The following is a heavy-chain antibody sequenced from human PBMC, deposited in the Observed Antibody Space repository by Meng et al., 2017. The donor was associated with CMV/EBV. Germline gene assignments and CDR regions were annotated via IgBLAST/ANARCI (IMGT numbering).Heavy chain of an antibody. CDR1: GFTFSSYS. CDR3: ARGTYYYGSGSANWFDP. V-gene: IGHV3-21*01. D-gene: IGHD3-10*01. J-gene: IGHJ5*02. Sequence: GESLKISCAASGFTFSSYSMNWVRQAPGKGLEWVSSISSSSSYIYYADSVKGRFTISRDNAKNSLYLQMNSLRAEDTAVYYCARGTYYYGSGSANWFDPWGQGTLVTVSS. CDR2: ISSSSSYI.